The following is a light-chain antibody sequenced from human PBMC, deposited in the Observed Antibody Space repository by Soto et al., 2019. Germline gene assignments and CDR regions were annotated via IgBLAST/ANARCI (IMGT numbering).Light chain of an antibody. CDR2: GSS. J-gene: IGKJ1*01. CDR3: QQYNTWPRT. Sequence: EIVMTQSPATLSVSPGERATLSCRASQSISSNLAWYQQKPGQAPRVLIYGSSTRATGIPARFSGSGSGTEFTLTISSLQSEDFAVYYCQQYNTWPRTFGQGTKVEIK. V-gene: IGKV3-15*01. CDR1: QSISSN.